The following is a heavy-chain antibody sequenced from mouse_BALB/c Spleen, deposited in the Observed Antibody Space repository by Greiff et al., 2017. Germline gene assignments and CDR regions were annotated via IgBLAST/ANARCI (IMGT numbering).Heavy chain of an antibody. CDR3: ARVGTFAY. Sequence: VQLQQSGAELARPGASVKLSCKASGYTFTSYWMQWVKQRPGQGLEWIGAIYPGDGDTRYTQKFKGKATLTADKSSSTAYMQLSSLASEDSAVYYCARVGTFAYWGQGTLVTVSA. D-gene: IGHD4-1*01. CDR1: GYTFTSYW. CDR2: IYPGDGDT. V-gene: IGHV1-87*01. J-gene: IGHJ3*01.